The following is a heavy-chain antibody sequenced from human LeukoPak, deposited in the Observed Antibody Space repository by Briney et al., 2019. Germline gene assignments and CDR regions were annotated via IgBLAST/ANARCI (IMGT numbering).Heavy chain of an antibody. V-gene: IGHV4-4*07. Sequence: SETLSLTCTVSGGSISSYYWSWIRQPAGKGLEWIGRIYTSGSTNYNPSLKSRVTMSVDTSKNQFSLKLSSVTAADTAVYYCARDCYDFWSGYPYYYYVDVWGKGTTVTVSS. CDR1: GGSISSYY. CDR3: ARDCYDFWSGYPYYYYVDV. CDR2: IYTSGST. J-gene: IGHJ6*03. D-gene: IGHD3-3*01.